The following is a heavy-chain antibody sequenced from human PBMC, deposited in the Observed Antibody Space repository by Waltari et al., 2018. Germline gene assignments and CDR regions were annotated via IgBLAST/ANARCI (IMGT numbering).Heavy chain of an antibody. V-gene: IGHV3-48*03. CDR1: GFTFRSYE. CDR2: ISSSGGTI. D-gene: IGHD2-21*02. J-gene: IGHJ3*02. CDR3: ARVTHVVTTTQDAFDI. Sequence: EVQLVESGGGLVQPGGSLRLSCAASGFTFRSYEMNWVRQAPGKGLEWVSYISSSGGTINYADSVKGRFTMSRDNAKNSLYLQMNSLGAEDTAVYYCARVTHVVTTTQDAFDIWGQGTKVTVSS.